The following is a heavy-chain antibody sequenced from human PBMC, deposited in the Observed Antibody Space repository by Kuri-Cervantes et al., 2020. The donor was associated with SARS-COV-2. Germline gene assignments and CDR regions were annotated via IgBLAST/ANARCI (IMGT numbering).Heavy chain of an antibody. CDR2: IYYSGST. V-gene: IGHV4-59*01. CDR3: ARENWNYSDY. Sequence: GSLRLSCTVSGGSISSYYWSWIRQPPGKGLEWIGYIYYSGSTNYNPSLKSRVTISVDTSKNQFSLKLSSVTAADTAVYYCARENWNYSDYWGQGTLVTVSS. J-gene: IGHJ4*02. CDR1: GGSISSYY. D-gene: IGHD1-1*01.